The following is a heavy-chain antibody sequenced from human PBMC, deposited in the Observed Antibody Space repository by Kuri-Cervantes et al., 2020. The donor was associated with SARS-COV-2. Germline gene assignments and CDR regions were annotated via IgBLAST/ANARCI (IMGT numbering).Heavy chain of an antibody. D-gene: IGHD1-14*01. CDR3: ARAQTVLNWFDP. V-gene: IGHV1-69*05. CDR1: GGTFSSYA. CDR2: IIPIFGTA. J-gene: IGHJ5*02. Sequence: SVKVSCKASGGTFSSYAISWVRQAPGQGLEWMGGIIPIFGTANYAQKFQGRVTITTDESTSTAYMELSSLRSKDTAVYYCARAQTVLNWFDPWGQGTLVTVSS.